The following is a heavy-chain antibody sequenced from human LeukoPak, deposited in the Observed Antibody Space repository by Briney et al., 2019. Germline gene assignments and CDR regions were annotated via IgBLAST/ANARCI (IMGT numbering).Heavy chain of an antibody. CDR2: ISSDGGST. Sequence: GGSLRLSCAASRIIFRNYAMHWVRQGPGKGLECISTISSDGGSTYYANSVKGRFTISRDNSKKTLYLQMGSLRDEDMAVYYXXRXRQGAKTRYFDLWGRGTRVTVSS. CDR3: XRXRQGAKTRYFDL. D-gene: IGHD1-26*01. J-gene: IGHJ2*01. CDR1: RIIFRNYA. V-gene: IGHV3-64*01.